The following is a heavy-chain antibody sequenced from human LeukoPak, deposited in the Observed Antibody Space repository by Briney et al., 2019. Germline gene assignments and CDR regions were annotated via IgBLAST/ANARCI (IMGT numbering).Heavy chain of an antibody. J-gene: IGHJ4*02. V-gene: IGHV3-30-3*01. CDR2: ISYEGSNK. D-gene: IGHD2-15*01. Sequence: GGSLRLSCAASGFTFSSYAMHWVRQAPGKGLEWVAVISYEGSNKYYADSVKGRFTISRDNSKNTLYLQMNSLRAEDTAVYYCARDSVVVAAAYYFDYWGQGTLVTVSS. CDR3: ARDSVVVAAAYYFDY. CDR1: GFTFSSYA.